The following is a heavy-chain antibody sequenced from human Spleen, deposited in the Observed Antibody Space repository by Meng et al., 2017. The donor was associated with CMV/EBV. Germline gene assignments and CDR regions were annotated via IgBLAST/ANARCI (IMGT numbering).Heavy chain of an antibody. CDR1: FRNFG. CDR3: AKASTPLPLLWFGEPFDY. CDR2: IWNDGTKK. Sequence: FRNFGMHWVRQAPGKGLQWVAIIWNDGTKKYYADSVKGRFTIARDKSKNAVYLQMNSLRVDDTAVYFCAKASTPLPLLWFGEPFDYWGRGTLVTVSS. V-gene: IGHV3-33*03. D-gene: IGHD3-10*01. J-gene: IGHJ4*02.